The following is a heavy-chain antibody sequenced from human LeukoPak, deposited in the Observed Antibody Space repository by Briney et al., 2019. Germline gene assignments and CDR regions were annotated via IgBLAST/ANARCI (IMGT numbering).Heavy chain of an antibody. Sequence: GGSLRLSCIASGFTFSSYELDWVRRAPGKGLEWVSYIGSSGGSRYYADSVKGRFTTSRDNAKNSLYLQMNSLRAEDTAVYYCPREDADAFDIWGQGTMVTVSS. CDR2: IGSSGGSR. CDR1: GFTFSSYE. J-gene: IGHJ3*02. V-gene: IGHV3-48*03. CDR3: PREDADAFDI.